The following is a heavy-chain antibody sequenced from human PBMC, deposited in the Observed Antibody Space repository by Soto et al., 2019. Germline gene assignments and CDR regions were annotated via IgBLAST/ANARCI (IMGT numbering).Heavy chain of an antibody. CDR3: TRQLIYYAWWRCYGSLEP. CDR2: VNHSGST. CDR1: GGPFSGYY. J-gene: IGHJ5*02. D-gene: IGHD3-16*01. Sequence: SETLSLTCAVYGGPFSGYYWSWIRQPPGKGLEWIREVNHSGSTNYNPSLKSRATISVDPSKNQFSLKLSSVTAADTAGCSCTRQLIYYAWWRCYGSLEPWGQGALVTDSS. V-gene: IGHV4-34*01.